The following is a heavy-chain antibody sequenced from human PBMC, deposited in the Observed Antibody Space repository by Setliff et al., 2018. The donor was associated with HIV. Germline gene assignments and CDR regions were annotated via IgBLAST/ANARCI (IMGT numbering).Heavy chain of an antibody. J-gene: IGHJ3*02. Sequence: NPSETLSLTCSVSGASIRGHYWSWIRQSPGKGLEWIGNIYYSGNTNYNPSFKSRVTISVDTSKNQFSLRVNSVTAADTAVYYCARSLVPSGYYYGRHAFDIWGQGTKVTVS. D-gene: IGHD3-22*01. CDR1: GASIRGHY. CDR2: IYYSGNT. V-gene: IGHV4-59*08. CDR3: ARSLVPSGYYYGRHAFDI.